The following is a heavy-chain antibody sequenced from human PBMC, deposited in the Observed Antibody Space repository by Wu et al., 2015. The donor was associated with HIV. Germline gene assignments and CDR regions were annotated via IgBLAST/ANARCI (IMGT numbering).Heavy chain of an antibody. CDR2: ISYDGTNE. D-gene: IGHD3-10*01. V-gene: IGHV3-30-3*01. CDR1: GFTFTTYR. J-gene: IGHJ3*02. CDR3: ARDMYAYYGSGSYYIGSSVFDI. Sequence: QVQLVESGGGVIQPGRSLRLSCAASGFTFTTYRMHWVRQAPGKGLEWVAIISYDGTNENYADSVMGRFTISRDTSKNTVYLQMNSLRPEDTAVYYCARDMYAYYGSGSYYIGSSVFDIWGQGTVVTVSS.